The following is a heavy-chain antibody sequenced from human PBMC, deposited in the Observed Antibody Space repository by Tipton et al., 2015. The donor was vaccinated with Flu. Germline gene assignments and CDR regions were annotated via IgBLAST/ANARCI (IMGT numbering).Heavy chain of an antibody. V-gene: IGHV4-59*01. CDR1: GGSISSYY. D-gene: IGHD2-15*01. CDR3: ARGIGQDLYYYYGMDV. J-gene: IGHJ6*02. Sequence: TLSLTCTVPGGSISSYYWSWIRQPPGKGLEWIGYIYYSGSTNYNPSLKSRVTISVDTSENQFSLKLSSVTAADTAVYYCARGIGQDLYYYYGMDVWGQGTTVTASS. CDR2: IYYSGST.